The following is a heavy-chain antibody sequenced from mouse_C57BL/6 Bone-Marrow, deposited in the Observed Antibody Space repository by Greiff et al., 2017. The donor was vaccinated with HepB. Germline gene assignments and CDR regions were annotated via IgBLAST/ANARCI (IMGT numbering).Heavy chain of an antibody. CDR1: GFTFSDYG. Sequence: DVHLVESGGGLVKPGGSLKLSCAASGFTFSDYGMHWVRQAPEKGLEWVAYISSGSSTIYYADTVKGRFTISRDNAKNTLFLQMTSLRSEDTAMYYCARRITTVVATDAMDYWGQGTSVTVSS. CDR2: ISSGSSTI. CDR3: ARRITTVVATDAMDY. V-gene: IGHV5-17*01. J-gene: IGHJ4*01. D-gene: IGHD1-1*01.